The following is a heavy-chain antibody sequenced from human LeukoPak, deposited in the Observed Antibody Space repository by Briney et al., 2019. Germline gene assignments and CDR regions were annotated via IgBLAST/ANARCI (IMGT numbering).Heavy chain of an antibody. J-gene: IGHJ3*02. V-gene: IGHV1-69*06. CDR3: ASDYDSSGYYYRRIAFDI. CDR1: GGTFSNYA. CDR2: IIPIFGTA. D-gene: IGHD3-22*01. Sequence: SVKVSCKASGGTFSNYAISWVRQAPGQGLEWMGGIIPIFGTANYAQKFRGRVTITADKSTRTAYMELSSLRSEDTAVYYCASDYDSSGYYYRRIAFDIWGQGTMVTVSS.